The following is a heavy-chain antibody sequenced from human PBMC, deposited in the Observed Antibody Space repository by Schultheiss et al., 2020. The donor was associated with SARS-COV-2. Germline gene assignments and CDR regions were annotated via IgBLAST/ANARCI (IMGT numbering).Heavy chain of an antibody. J-gene: IGHJ4*02. Sequence: SQTLLTCAVSGYSISSGYYWSWIRQPPGKGLEWIGYIYYSGSTNYNPSLKSRVTISVDTSKNQFSLKLSSVTAADTAVYYCARGRQWLATLDYWGQGTLVTVSS. V-gene: IGHV4-61*01. D-gene: IGHD6-19*01. CDR2: IYYSGST. CDR3: ARGRQWLATLDY. CDR1: GYSISSGYY.